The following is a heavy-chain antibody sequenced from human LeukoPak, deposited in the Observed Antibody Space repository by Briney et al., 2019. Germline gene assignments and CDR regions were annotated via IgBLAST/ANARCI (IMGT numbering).Heavy chain of an antibody. CDR3: ARHFTSYCGGDCYFPVYFDL. CDR1: GGSISSYY. Sequence: SGTLSLTCTVSGGSISSYYWSWIRQPPGKGLEWIGYIYYSGGTKYNPSLKSRVAISVDTSKNQFSLKLSSVTAADTAVYYCARHFTSYCGGDCYFPVYFDLWGRGTLVTVSP. J-gene: IGHJ2*01. D-gene: IGHD2-21*02. V-gene: IGHV4-59*08. CDR2: IYYSGGT.